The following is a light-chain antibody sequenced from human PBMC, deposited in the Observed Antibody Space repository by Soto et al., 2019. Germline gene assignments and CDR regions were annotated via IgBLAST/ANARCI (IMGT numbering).Light chain of an antibody. Sequence: QSVLPQPASVSGSPGQSITISCTGNSSDVGGYNYVSWYQQHPGKAPKLMIYDVSNRPSGVSNRVSGSKSGITAPLTISGLQAEDEADYYCSSYTSSSTYVFGTGTKVTAL. J-gene: IGLJ1*01. V-gene: IGLV2-14*01. CDR1: SSDVGGYNY. CDR3: SSYTSSSTYV. CDR2: DVS.